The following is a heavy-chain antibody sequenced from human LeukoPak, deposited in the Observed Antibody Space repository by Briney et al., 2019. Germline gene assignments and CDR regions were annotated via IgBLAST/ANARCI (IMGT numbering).Heavy chain of an antibody. CDR2: ISAGSTMI. CDR1: GFTFGDYP. D-gene: IGHD3-10*01. J-gene: IGHJ5*02. V-gene: IGHV3-48*04. Sequence: GGSLRLSCTASGFTFGDYPMNWVRQAPGKGLEWVSYISAGSTMILYANSVKGRFTISRDNANNSLYLQMNSLRAEDTAVYHCARDVWVRGITWFDPWGQGTLVTVST. CDR3: ARDVWVRGITWFDP.